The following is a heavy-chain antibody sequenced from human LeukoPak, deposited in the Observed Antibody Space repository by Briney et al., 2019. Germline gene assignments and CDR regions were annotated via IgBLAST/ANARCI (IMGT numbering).Heavy chain of an antibody. CDR1: GGTFSSYA. Sequence: ASVKVSRKASGGTFSSYAISWVRQAPGQGLEWMGGIIPIFGTANYAQKFQGRVTITTDESTSTAYMELSSLRSEDTAVYYCARGGDSSGYSDTLYYFDYWGQGTLVTVSS. CDR3: ARGGDSSGYSDTLYYFDY. CDR2: IIPIFGTA. D-gene: IGHD3-22*01. J-gene: IGHJ4*02. V-gene: IGHV1-69*05.